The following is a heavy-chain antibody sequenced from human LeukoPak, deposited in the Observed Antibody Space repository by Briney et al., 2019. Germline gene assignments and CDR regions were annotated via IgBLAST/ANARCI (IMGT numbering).Heavy chain of an antibody. Sequence: GGSLRLSCAASGFTFNSYAMSWVRQAPGKGLEWVSAISGDGANTYCADSVKGRFTMSRDNSKNTLYLQMNSLRAEDTAVYFCAKTVSGSHSYQGGDYWGQGTLVFVSS. CDR3: AKTVSGSHSYQGGDY. V-gene: IGHV3-23*01. D-gene: IGHD3-16*02. J-gene: IGHJ4*02. CDR2: ISGDGANT. CDR1: GFTFNSYA.